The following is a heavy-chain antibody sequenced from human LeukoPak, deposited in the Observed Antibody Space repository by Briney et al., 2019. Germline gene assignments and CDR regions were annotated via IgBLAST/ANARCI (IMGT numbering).Heavy chain of an antibody. CDR3: ASACGGDCSFAFDI. D-gene: IGHD2-21*02. J-gene: IGHJ3*02. CDR1: GGSISSGGYY. CDR2: IYYSGST. V-gene: IGHV4-31*11. Sequence: PSETLSLTCAVSGGSISSGGYYWSWIRQHPGKGLEWIGYIYYSGSTYYNPSLKSRVTISVDTSKNQFSLKLSSVTAADTAVYYCASACGGDCSFAFDIWGQGTMVIVSS.